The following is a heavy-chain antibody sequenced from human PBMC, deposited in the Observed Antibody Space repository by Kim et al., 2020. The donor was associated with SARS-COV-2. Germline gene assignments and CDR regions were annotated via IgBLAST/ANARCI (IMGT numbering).Heavy chain of an antibody. CDR2: IWYDGSNK. CDR3: ARVDETDDLDY. Sequence: GGSLRLSCAASGFTFSSYGMHWVRQAPGKGLEWVAVIWYDGSNKYYADSVKGRFTISRDNSKNTLYLQMNSLRAEDTAVYYCARVDETDDLDYWGQGTLVTVSS. D-gene: IGHD3-3*01. V-gene: IGHV3-33*01. J-gene: IGHJ4*02. CDR1: GFTFSSYG.